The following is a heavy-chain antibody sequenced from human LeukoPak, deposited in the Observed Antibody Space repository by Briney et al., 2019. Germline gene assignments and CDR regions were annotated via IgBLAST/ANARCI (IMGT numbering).Heavy chain of an antibody. V-gene: IGHV3-53*01. D-gene: IGHD5-18*01. J-gene: IGHJ4*02. CDR2: IYSGGST. CDR1: GVTVSSNY. CDR3: ARGSGYSYGYAYFDY. Sequence: GGSLRLSCAASGVTVSSNYMSWVRQAPGKGLEWVSVIYSGGSTYYADSVKGRFTISRDNSKNTLYLQMNSLRAEDTAVYYCARGSGYSYGYAYFDYWGQGTLVTVSS.